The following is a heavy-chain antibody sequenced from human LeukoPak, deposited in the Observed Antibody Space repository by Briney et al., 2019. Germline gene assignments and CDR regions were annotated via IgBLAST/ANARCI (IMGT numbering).Heavy chain of an antibody. D-gene: IGHD1-26*01. V-gene: IGHV3-74*01. J-gene: IGHJ4*02. Sequence: GGSLTLSCAASGFTFSSYWMHWVRQAPGKGLVWVSRINSDGSSTSYADSVKGRFTISRDNAKNTLYLPMTSLTAEDTAVYYCARASGDFDYWGQGTLVTPYS. CDR1: GFTFSSYW. CDR3: ARASGDFDY. CDR2: INSDGSST.